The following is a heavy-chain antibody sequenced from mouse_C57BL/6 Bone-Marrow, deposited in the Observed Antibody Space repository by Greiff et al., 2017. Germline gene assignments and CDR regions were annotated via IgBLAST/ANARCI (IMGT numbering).Heavy chain of an antibody. J-gene: IGHJ4*01. CDR2: IYPRSGNT. Sequence: VMLVESGAELARPGASVKLSCKASGYTFTSYGISWVKQRTGQGLEWIGEIYPRSGNTYYNEKFKGKATLTADKSSSTAYMELRSLTSEDSAVYFCARRRYYGSSYAMDYWGQGTSVTVSS. V-gene: IGHV1-81*01. CDR1: GYTFTSYG. D-gene: IGHD1-1*01. CDR3: ARRRYYGSSYAMDY.